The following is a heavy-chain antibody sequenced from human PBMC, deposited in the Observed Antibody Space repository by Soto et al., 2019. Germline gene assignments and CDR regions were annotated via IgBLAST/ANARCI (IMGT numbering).Heavy chain of an antibody. V-gene: IGHV1-18*01. CDR3: ARERPSSYYYGMDV. CDR1: GYTFTSYG. CDR2: ISAYNGNT. Sequence: ASVKVSCKASGYTFTSYGISWVRRAPGQGLEWMGWISAYNGNTNYAQKLQGRVTMTTDTSTSTAYMELRSLRSDDTAVYYCARERPSSYYYGMDVWGQGATVTVSS. J-gene: IGHJ6*02. D-gene: IGHD3-16*02.